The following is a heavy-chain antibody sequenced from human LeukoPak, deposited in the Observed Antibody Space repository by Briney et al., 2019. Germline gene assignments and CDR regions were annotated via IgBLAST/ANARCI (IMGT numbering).Heavy chain of an antibody. CDR3: ARGGYYDSSGTFTDAFDI. Sequence: SQTLSLTCTVSGGSISSGDYYWSWIRQPPGKGLEWIGYIYYSGSTSYNPSLKSRVTISVDRSKNQFSLKLSSVTAADTAVYYCARGGYYDSSGTFTDAFDIWGQGTMVTVSS. D-gene: IGHD3-22*01. CDR2: IYYSGST. CDR1: GGSISSGDYY. J-gene: IGHJ3*02. V-gene: IGHV4-30-4*01.